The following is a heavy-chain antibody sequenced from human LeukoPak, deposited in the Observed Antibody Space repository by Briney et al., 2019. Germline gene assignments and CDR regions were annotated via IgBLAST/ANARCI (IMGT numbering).Heavy chain of an antibody. D-gene: IGHD2-2*02. CDR3: ARDREDIVVVPAAIWGLPRGPFDY. J-gene: IGHJ4*02. CDR2: ISSSSSYI. V-gene: IGHV3-21*01. CDR1: GSTFSSYS. Sequence: PGGSLRLSCAASGSTFSSYSMNWVRQAPGKGLEWVSSISSSSSYIYYADSVKGRFTISRDNSKNTLYLQMNSLRAEDTAVYYCARDREDIVVVPAAIWGLPRGPFDYWGQGTLVTVSS.